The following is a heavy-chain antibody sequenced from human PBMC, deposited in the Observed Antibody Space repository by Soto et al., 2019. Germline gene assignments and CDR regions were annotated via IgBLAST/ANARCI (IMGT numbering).Heavy chain of an antibody. CDR1: GGSFSGYY. CDR3: ARGDTNSFDY. D-gene: IGHD2-2*01. J-gene: IGHJ4*02. Sequence: SETLSLTCAVYGGSFSGYYWSWIRQPPGKGLEWIGEINHSGSTNYNPSLKSRVTISVDTSKNQFSLKPSSVTAADTAVYYCARGDTNSFDYWGQGTLVTVSS. CDR2: INHSGST. V-gene: IGHV4-34*01.